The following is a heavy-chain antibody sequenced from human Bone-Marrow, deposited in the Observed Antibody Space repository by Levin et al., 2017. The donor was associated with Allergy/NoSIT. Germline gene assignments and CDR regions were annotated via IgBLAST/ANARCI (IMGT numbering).Heavy chain of an antibody. V-gene: IGHV3-21*01. CDR2: ISSSSSYI. D-gene: IGHD3-22*01. Sequence: PGGSLRLSCAASGFTFSSYSMNWVRQAPGKGLEWVSSISSSSSYIYYADSVKGRFTISRDNAKNSLYLQMNSLRAEDTAVYYCASSPMVFSNYYDSSGYYYFHYWGQGTLVTVSS. CDR3: ASSPMVFSNYYDSSGYYYFHY. J-gene: IGHJ4*02. CDR1: GFTFSSYS.